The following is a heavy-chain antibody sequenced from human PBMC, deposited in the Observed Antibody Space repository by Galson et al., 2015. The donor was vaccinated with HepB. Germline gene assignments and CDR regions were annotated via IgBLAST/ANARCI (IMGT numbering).Heavy chain of an antibody. V-gene: IGHV3-30*18. D-gene: IGHD3-10*01. CDR2: ISYDGSNK. J-gene: IGHJ4*02. CDR3: AKDHHYYGSGSGDY. CDR1: GFTFSSYG. Sequence: SLRLSCAASGFTFSSYGMHWVRQAPGKGLEWVAVISYDGSNKYYADSVKGRFTISRDNSKNTLYLQMNSLRAEDTAVYYCAKDHHYYGSGSGDYWGQGTLVTVSS.